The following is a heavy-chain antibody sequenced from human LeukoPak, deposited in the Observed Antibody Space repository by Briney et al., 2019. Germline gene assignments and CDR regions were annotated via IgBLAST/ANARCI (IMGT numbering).Heavy chain of an antibody. CDR3: ASMNSGSYYSFDY. J-gene: IGHJ4*02. D-gene: IGHD1-26*01. CDR1: GGSISNYY. V-gene: IGHV4-59*01. Sequence: SETLSLTCTVSGGSISNYYWSWIRQPPGKGLEWIGYIYYSGSTNYNPSLKSRVSISVDTSKNQFSLKLSSVTAADTAVYYCASMNSGSYYSFDYWGQGTLVTVSS. CDR2: IYYSGST.